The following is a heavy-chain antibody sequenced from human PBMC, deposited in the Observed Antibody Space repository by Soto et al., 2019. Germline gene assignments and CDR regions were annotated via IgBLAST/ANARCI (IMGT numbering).Heavy chain of an antibody. J-gene: IGHJ4*02. V-gene: IGHV4-59*08. Sequence: QVQLQESGPGLVKPSETLSLTCTVTVGSTSSYYWSWLRQPPGKGLEWIGYNSYSGSTDYNPSLKSRVTISVDTSKNQFSLKLSSATAADTAVYYCARHGGSYSFDYWGQGTLVTVSS. CDR2: NSYSGST. D-gene: IGHD1-26*01. CDR1: VGSTSSYY. CDR3: ARHGGSYSFDY.